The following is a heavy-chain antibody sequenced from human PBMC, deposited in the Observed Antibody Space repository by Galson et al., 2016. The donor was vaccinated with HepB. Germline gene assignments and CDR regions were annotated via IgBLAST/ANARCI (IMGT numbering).Heavy chain of an antibody. D-gene: IGHD2-2*01. CDR1: GYSFITYW. CDR2: IDPSDSYT. Sequence: QSGAEVKKPGESLRISCKGSGYSFITYWISWVRQMPGKGLEWLGKIDPSDSYTNYSPSFQGHVTISTDRSLTTAYLQWSSLKASDTAMYFCARHTRNYSSTSCWEGPDSWGQGTLVTVSS. CDR3: ARHTRNYSSTSCWEGPDS. J-gene: IGHJ4*02. V-gene: IGHV5-10-1*01.